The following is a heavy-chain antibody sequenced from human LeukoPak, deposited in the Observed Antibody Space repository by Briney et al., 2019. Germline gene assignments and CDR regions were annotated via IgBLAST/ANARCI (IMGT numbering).Heavy chain of an antibody. CDR3: AHSQYYDFWSGYYPYSYHSYYMDV. D-gene: IGHD3-3*01. Sequence: SGPTLVKPTQTLTLTCTFSGFSLSTSGVGVGWIRQPPGKALEWLALIYWNDDKRYSPSLKSRLTITKDASKNQVVLTMTNMDPVDTATYYCAHSQYYDFWSGYYPYSYHSYYMDVWGKGTTVTVSS. CDR2: IYWNDDK. V-gene: IGHV2-5*01. CDR1: GFSLSTSGVG. J-gene: IGHJ6*03.